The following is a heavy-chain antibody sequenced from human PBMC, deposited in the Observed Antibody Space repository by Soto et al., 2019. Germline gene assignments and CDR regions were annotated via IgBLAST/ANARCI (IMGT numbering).Heavy chain of an antibody. CDR2: ISYDGSNK. J-gene: IGHJ1*01. CDR1: GFTFSSYA. CDR3: ARDRTVAEYFQH. V-gene: IGHV3-30-3*01. Sequence: GGSLRLSCAASGFTFSSYAMHWVRQAPGKGLEWVAVISYDGSNKYYADSVKGRFTISRDNSKNTLYLQMNSLRAEDTAVYYCARDRTVAEYFQHWGQGTLVTVSS. D-gene: IGHD6-19*01.